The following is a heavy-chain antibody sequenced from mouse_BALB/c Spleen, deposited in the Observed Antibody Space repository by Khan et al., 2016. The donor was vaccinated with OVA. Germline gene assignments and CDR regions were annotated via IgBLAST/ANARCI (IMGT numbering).Heavy chain of an antibody. D-gene: IGHD1-1*01. Sequence: VQLQQSGPELVKPGASVKISCKASGYSFTGYFMHWVMQSHGKSLEWIGRINPHIGETLYHHKFRDKATLTVDESSSTAHMGLRSRASEDSAVYYCARIDGSDFDYWGQGTTLTVTT. J-gene: IGHJ2*01. CDR3: ARIDGSDFDY. V-gene: IGHV1-20*02. CDR2: INPHIGET. CDR1: GYSFTGYF.